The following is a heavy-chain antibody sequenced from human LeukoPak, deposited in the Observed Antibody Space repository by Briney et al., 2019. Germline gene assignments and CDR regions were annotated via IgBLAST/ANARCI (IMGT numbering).Heavy chain of an antibody. CDR3: ARGGKAAVRFDL. D-gene: IGHD2-15*01. CDR2: IYYSGST. Sequence: PSETLSLTCTVSGCSISSGDYYWSWIRQPPGKGLEWIGYIYYSGSTYYNPSLKSRFTISVDTSKNQFSLKLSSVTAADTAVYYCARGGKAAVRFDLWGRGTLVTVSS. CDR1: GCSISSGDYY. J-gene: IGHJ2*01. V-gene: IGHV4-30-4*01.